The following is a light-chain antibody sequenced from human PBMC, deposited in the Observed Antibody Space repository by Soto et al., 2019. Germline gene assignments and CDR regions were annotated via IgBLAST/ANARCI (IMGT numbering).Light chain of an antibody. CDR2: GAS. CDR1: QTVSSK. J-gene: IGKJ1*01. V-gene: IGKV3-15*01. Sequence: ETVMTQSPATLSVSPGERATLSCRASQTVSSKLAWYQLKPGQAPRLLIYGASTRATDIPARFSGSGSGTDFALTIGSLQSEDFAVYYCQQYNNWPPAFGQGTTVE. CDR3: QQYNNWPPA.